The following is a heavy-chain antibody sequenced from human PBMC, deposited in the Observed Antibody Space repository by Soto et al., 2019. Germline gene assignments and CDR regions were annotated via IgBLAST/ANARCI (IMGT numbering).Heavy chain of an antibody. Sequence: QITLKESGPTLVKPTQTLTLTCTFSGFSLTSRPMGVGWIRQPPGKALEWLVFIYWDDDKRYSPSLKSRLTITXXTXGXXVVLTMTNMDPVDTVTYYCAHRLSGYNWNGGYFDYWGQGALVTVSS. CDR1: GFSLTSRPMG. D-gene: IGHD1-1*01. CDR3: AHRLSGYNWNGGYFDY. V-gene: IGHV2-5*02. CDR2: IYWDDDK. J-gene: IGHJ4*02.